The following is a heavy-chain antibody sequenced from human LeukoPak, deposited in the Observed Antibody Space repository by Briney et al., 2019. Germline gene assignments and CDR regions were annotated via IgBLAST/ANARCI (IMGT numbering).Heavy chain of an antibody. D-gene: IGHD4-17*01. CDR1: GFTFSSYW. Sequence: GGSLRLSCAASGFTFSSYWMHWVRQAPGKGLVWVSRINSDGSSTSYADSVKGRFTISRDNAKNTLYLQMNSLRAEDTAVYYCARHGDYVRGIPIDYWGQGTLVTVSS. CDR3: ARHGDYVRGIPIDY. J-gene: IGHJ4*02. V-gene: IGHV3-74*01. CDR2: INSDGSST.